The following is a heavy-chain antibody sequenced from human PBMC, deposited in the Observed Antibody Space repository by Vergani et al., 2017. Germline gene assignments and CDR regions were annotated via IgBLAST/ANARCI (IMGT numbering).Heavy chain of an antibody. Sequence: QVQVVQSGAEVKKSGASVKVSCKTSGYTFSNYYLHWVRQAPGQGLEWMGIINPSGGHTNYAQKFQGRVTMTRDTSTSKVYMELSSLRSEDTSMYDSANAGSFTSGSLQYNYCMDVWGKGTTVTVS. CDR1: GYTFSNYY. V-gene: IGHV1-46*01. D-gene: IGHD3-10*01. CDR3: ANAGSFTSGSLQYNYCMDV. CDR2: INPSGGHT. J-gene: IGHJ6*03.